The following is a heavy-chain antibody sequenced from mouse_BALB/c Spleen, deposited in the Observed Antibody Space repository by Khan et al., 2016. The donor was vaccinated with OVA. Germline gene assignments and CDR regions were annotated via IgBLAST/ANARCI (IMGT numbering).Heavy chain of an antibody. CDR2: ISYSGVT. CDR1: GYPITSGYA. J-gene: IGHJ2*01. CDR3: ARGNYYGYYFDY. D-gene: IGHD1-1*01. V-gene: IGHV3-2*02. Sequence: EVKLEVSGPGLVKPSQSLSLTCTVTGYPITSGYAWNWIRQFPGNKLEWMGYISYSGVTSYTPSLKSRISITRDTSKNQFFLQLNSVTTEDTATYYCARGNYYGYYFDYWGQGTTLTVSS.